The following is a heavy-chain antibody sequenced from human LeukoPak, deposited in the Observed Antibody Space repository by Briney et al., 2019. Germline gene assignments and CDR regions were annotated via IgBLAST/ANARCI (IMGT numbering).Heavy chain of an antibody. J-gene: IGHJ3*02. Sequence: SETLSLTCAVSGYSISSGYYWGWIRQPPGKGLEWIGSIYHSGSTYYNPSLKSRVTISVDTSKNQFSLKLSSVTAADTAVYYCARSRGGTEAFDIWGQGTMVTVSS. CDR1: GYSISSGYY. V-gene: IGHV4-38-2*01. CDR3: ARSRGGTEAFDI. CDR2: IYHSGST. D-gene: IGHD1-1*01.